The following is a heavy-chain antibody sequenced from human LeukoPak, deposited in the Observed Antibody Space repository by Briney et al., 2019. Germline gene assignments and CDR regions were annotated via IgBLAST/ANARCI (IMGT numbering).Heavy chain of an antibody. CDR2: INWNGGST. Sequence: PGDPLTLSCPAYRFTLEDYGMSWVPQAPGKGTEWVSGINWNGGSTGYADSVMGRFTISRDNAQNSMYLQMNSLRAEDTALYYCARDPPIAAAGTEDYWGQGTLVTVSS. D-gene: IGHD6-13*01. J-gene: IGHJ4*02. V-gene: IGHV3-20*04. CDR3: ARDPPIAAAGTEDY. CDR1: RFTLEDYG.